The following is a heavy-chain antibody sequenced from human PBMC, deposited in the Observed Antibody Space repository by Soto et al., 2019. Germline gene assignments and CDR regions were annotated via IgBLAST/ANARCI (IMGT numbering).Heavy chain of an antibody. CDR1: GFTFSSYA. CDR3: AKDLPKITKKQWLGNPADY. V-gene: IGHV3-23*01. D-gene: IGHD6-19*01. J-gene: IGHJ4*02. Sequence: PGGSLRLSCAASGFTFSSYAMSWVRQAPGKGLEWVSAISGSGGSTYYAASVKGRFTISRDNSKNTLYLQMNSLRAEDTAVYYCAKDLPKITKKQWLGNPADYWGQGTLVTVSS. CDR2: ISGSGGST.